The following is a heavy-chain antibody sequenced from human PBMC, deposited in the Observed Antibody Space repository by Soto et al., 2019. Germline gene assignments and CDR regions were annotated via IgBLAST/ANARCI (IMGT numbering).Heavy chain of an antibody. D-gene: IGHD3-3*01. CDR2: IKSKTDGGTT. CDR3: VRVDYDFWSGSGPTYYFDY. CDR1: GFTFSNAW. V-gene: IGHV3-15*01. Sequence: PGGSLRLSCAASGFTFSNAWMSWVRQAPGKGLEWVGRIKSKTDGGTTDYAAPVKGRFTIARDDSKNTLYLQMNSLKTEDTAVYYCVRVDYDFWSGSGPTYYFDYWGQGTLVTVSS. J-gene: IGHJ4*02.